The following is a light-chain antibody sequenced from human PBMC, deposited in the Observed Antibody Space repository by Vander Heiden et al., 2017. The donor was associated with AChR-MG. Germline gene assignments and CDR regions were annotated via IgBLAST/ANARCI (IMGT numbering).Light chain of an antibody. CDR3: CSYTSSGTLE. CDR1: SSDIGGYKY. J-gene: IGLJ3*02. Sequence: QSALTQPASMAGSPGQSITISCTGTSSDIGGYKYVSWYQQPPGKAPKLMIYEVSDRPSGVSNRFSGSKSGNTASLTISGLQAEDEADYYCCSYTSSGTLEFGGGTKVTVL. V-gene: IGLV2-14*01. CDR2: EVS.